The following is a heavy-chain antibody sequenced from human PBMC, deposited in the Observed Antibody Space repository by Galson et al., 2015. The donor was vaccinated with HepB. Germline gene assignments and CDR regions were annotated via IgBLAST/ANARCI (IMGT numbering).Heavy chain of an antibody. Sequence: SLRLSCAASGFTFNPIWMSWVRQAPGKGLEWVVNIKGDGSEEYYVDSVKGRFTISRDNARNSLYLQMNSLTAEDTALYYCARDWNWGLDYWGQGTLVTVSA. CDR3: ARDWNWGLDY. CDR1: GFTFNPIW. J-gene: IGHJ4*02. CDR2: IKGDGSEE. V-gene: IGHV3-7*03. D-gene: IGHD7-27*01.